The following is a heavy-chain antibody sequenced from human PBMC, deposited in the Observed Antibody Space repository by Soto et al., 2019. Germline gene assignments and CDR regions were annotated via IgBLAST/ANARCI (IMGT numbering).Heavy chain of an antibody. CDR1: GGSISSGGYY. Sequence: QVQLQESGPGLVKPSQTLSLTCTVSGGSISSGGYYWSWIRQHPGKGLEWIGYIYYSGTTYYNPSLKSRVTISVDTSKIHFSLTRNSVTAAVSAVYYCARSVFPWGQGTLVTVSS. V-gene: IGHV4-31*03. J-gene: IGHJ5*02. CDR3: ARSVFP. CDR2: IYYSGTT.